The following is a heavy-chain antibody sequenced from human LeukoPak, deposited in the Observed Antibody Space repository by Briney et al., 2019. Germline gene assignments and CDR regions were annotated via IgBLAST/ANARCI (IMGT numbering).Heavy chain of an antibody. V-gene: IGHV4-34*01. CDR3: ARGAYCSGGSCYNDYYYYMDV. D-gene: IGHD2-15*01. J-gene: IGHJ6*03. Sequence: SETLSLTCAVYGGSFSGYYWSWIRQPPGKGLEWIGEINHSGSTNYNPSLKSRVTISVDTSKNQFSLKLSSVTAADTAVYYCARGAYCSGGSCYNDYYYYMDVWGKGTTVTVSS. CDR2: INHSGST. CDR1: GGSFSGYY.